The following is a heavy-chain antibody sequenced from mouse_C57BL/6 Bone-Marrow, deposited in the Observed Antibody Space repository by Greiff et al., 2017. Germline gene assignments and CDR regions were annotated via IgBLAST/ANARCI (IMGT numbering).Heavy chain of an antibody. Sequence: QVHVKQPGAELVKPGASVKLSCKASGYTFTSYWMHWVKQRPGQGLEWIGMIHPNSGSTNYNEKFKSKATLTVDKSSSTAYMQLSSLTSEDSAVYYCARGLWLRPYYFDYWGQGTTLTVSS. J-gene: IGHJ2*01. CDR2: IHPNSGST. CDR1: GYTFTSYW. D-gene: IGHD2-2*01. CDR3: ARGLWLRPYYFDY. V-gene: IGHV1-64*01.